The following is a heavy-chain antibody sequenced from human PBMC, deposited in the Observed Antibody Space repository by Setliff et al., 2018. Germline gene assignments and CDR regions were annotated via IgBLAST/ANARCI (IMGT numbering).Heavy chain of an antibody. CDR3: ARDDSSGYHTTYFDY. CDR1: GSSFSSYT. Sequence: EASVQVSCKASGSSFSSYTISWVRQAPGQGLEWMGRFIPMEGRADYAQNFQGRVTIIADKSTSTVYMELSSLRSEDTAVYYCARDDSSGYHTTYFDYWGQGTLVTVSS. CDR2: FIPMEGRA. V-gene: IGHV1-69*08. J-gene: IGHJ4*02. D-gene: IGHD3-22*01.